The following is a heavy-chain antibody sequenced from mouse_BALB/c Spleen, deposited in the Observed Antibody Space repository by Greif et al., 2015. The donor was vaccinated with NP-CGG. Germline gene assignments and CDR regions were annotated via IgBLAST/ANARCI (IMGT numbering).Heavy chain of an antibody. CDR1: GYTFTSYW. D-gene: IGHD2-10*01. CDR3: TRYAYYGNPFAY. Sequence: VQRVESGAELVRPGASVKLSCKASGYTFTSYWINWVKQRLGQGLEWIGNIYPSDSYTNYNQKFEDKATLTVDKSSSTAYMQLSSPTSEDSAVYYCTRYAYYGNPFAYWGQGTLVTVSA. V-gene: IGHV1-69*02. CDR2: IYPSDSYT. J-gene: IGHJ3*01.